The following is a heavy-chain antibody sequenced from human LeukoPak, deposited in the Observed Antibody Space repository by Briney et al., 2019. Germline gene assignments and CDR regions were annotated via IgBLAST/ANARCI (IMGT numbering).Heavy chain of an antibody. V-gene: IGHV4-34*01. D-gene: IGHD6-19*01. CDR2: INHSGST. CDR1: GGSFSGYY. J-gene: IGHJ5*02. CDR3: ARTNSSGWFTNNWFDP. Sequence: SETLSLTCAVYGGSFSGYYWSWIRQPPGKGLEWIGEINHSGSTNYNPSLKSRVTISVDTSKNQFSLKLSSVTAADTAVYYCARTNSSGWFTNNWFDPWGQGTLVTVSS.